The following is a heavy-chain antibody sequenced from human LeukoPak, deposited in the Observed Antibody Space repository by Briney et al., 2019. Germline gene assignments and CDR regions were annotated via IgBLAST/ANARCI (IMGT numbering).Heavy chain of an antibody. CDR3: ARRTLDYGGNPFFDY. D-gene: IGHD4-23*01. CDR1: GGSISSYY. V-gene: IGHV4-59*01. J-gene: IGHJ4*02. Sequence: PSETLSLTCTVSGGSISSYYWSWIRQPPGKGLEWIGYIYYSGSTNYNPSLKSRVTISVDTSKNQFSLKLSSVTAADTAVYYCARRTLDYGGNPFFDYWGQGTLVTVSS. CDR2: IYYSGST.